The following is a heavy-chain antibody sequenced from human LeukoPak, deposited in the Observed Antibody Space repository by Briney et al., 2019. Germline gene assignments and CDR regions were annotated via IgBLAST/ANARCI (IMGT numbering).Heavy chain of an antibody. Sequence: ASVKVSCKASGGTFSSYAISWVRQAPRQRLEWMGWINAGNGNTKYSQKFQGRVTITRDTSASTAYMELSSLRSEDTAVYYCARVPHCSSTSCSSWSLDYWGQGTLVTVSS. CDR2: INAGNGNT. CDR3: ARVPHCSSTSCSSWSLDY. J-gene: IGHJ4*02. D-gene: IGHD2-2*01. CDR1: GGTFSSYA. V-gene: IGHV1-3*01.